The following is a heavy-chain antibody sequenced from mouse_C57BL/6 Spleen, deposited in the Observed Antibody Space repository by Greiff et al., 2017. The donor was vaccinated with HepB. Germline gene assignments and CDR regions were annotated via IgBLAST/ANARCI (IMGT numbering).Heavy chain of an antibody. Sequence: VQLKESEGGLVQPGSSMKLSCTASGFTFSDYYMAWVRQVPEKGLEWVANINYDGSSTYYLDSLKSRFIISRDNAKNILYLQMSSLKSEDTATYYCARGYSNYEGFDYWGQGTTLTVSS. D-gene: IGHD2-5*01. CDR2: INYDGSST. V-gene: IGHV5-16*01. CDR3: ARGYSNYEGFDY. CDR1: GFTFSDYY. J-gene: IGHJ2*01.